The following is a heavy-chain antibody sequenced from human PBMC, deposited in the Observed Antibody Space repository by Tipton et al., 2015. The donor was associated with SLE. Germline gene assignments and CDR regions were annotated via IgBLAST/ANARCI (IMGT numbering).Heavy chain of an antibody. CDR3: ARESQYYASSATTVAFDI. J-gene: IGHJ3*02. CDR1: GGSISSGSYY. V-gene: IGHV4-61*02. D-gene: IGHD3-22*01. Sequence: TLSLTCTVSGGSISSGSYYWNWIRQPAGKGLEWIGRIYTSGSTNYNPSLKSRVTMSVDTSKNQFSLKLSSVTAADTAMYYCARESQYYASSATTVAFDIWGQGTMVTVSS. CDR2: IYTSGST.